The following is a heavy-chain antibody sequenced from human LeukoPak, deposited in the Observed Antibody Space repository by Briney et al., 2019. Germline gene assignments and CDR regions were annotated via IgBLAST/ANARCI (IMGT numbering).Heavy chain of an antibody. J-gene: IGHJ4*02. V-gene: IGHV4-34*01. Sequence: PSETLSLTCAVYGGSFSGYYWSWIRQPPGKGLEWIGEINHSGGTNYNPSLKSRVTISVDTSKNQFSLKLSSVTAADTAVYYCAGSASVYDSSGYYQPWGQGTLVTVSS. CDR2: INHSGGT. D-gene: IGHD3-22*01. CDR3: AGSASVYDSSGYYQP. CDR1: GGSFSGYY.